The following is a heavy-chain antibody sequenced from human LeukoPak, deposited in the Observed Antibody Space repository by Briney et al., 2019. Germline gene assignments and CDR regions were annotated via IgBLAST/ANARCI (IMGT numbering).Heavy chain of an antibody. CDR2: IIPILGIA. J-gene: IGHJ4*02. CDR3: AREHVEYSSSSALGY. Sequence: SVKVSCKASGGTFSSYAISWVRQAPGQGLEWMGRIIPILGIANYAQKFQGRVTITTDESTSTAYMELSSLRSEDTAVYYCAREHVEYSSSSALGYWGQGTLVTVSS. D-gene: IGHD6-6*01. V-gene: IGHV1-69*04. CDR1: GGTFSSYA.